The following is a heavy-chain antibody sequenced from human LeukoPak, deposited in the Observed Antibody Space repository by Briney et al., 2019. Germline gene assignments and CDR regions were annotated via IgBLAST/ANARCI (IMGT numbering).Heavy chain of an antibody. D-gene: IGHD1-14*01. CDR3: ARLRTGAFDI. V-gene: IGHV4-59*08. CDR1: GGSITSYY. Sequence: TSETLSLTCTVSGGSITSYYLSWIRQPPGKGLEWIGYIYYSGNTNYNPSLKSRVTISVNTSKNQVSHRFVSVCAADAAVYYCARLRTGAFDIWGQGTMVTVSS. CDR2: IYYSGNT. J-gene: IGHJ3*02.